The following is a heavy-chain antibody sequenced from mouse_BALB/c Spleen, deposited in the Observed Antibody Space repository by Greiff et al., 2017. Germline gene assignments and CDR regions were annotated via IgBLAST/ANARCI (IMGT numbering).Heavy chain of an antibody. V-gene: IGHV1S132*01. D-gene: IGHD4-1*01. CDR1: GYTFTSYW. CDR2: IFPGTGTT. CDR3: ARGLGRRGYFDY. J-gene: IGHJ2*01. Sequence: VQLQQSGAELVKPGASVKLSCKTSGYTFTSYWIQWVKQRPGQGLGWIGEIFPGTGTTYYNEKFKGKATLTIDTSSSTAYMQLSSLTSEDSAVYFCARGLGRRGYFDYWGQGTTLTVSS.